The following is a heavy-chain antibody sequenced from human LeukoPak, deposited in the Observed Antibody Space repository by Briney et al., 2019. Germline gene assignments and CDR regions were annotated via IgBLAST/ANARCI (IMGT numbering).Heavy chain of an antibody. D-gene: IGHD2-2*01. CDR1: GFIFSNYR. Sequence: PGGSLRLSCVASGFIFSNYRMQWVRQAPGKGLVWVSRIDSDGSSTSYADSLKGRLTISRDNSKNTLYLQMNSLRAEDTAVYYCARTSSMSLDNWGQGTLVTVSS. CDR2: IDSDGSST. J-gene: IGHJ4*02. CDR3: ARTSSMSLDN. V-gene: IGHV3-74*01.